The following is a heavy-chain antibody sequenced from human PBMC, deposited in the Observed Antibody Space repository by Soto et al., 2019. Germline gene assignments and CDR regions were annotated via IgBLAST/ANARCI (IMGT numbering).Heavy chain of an antibody. J-gene: IGHJ5*02. CDR3: ARWWSGSRQGFDP. D-gene: IGHD3-3*01. Sequence: QVQLQESGPGRVKHSQTLYLTCTVSGGSISSDDYYWSWIRQHPGQGLEWIGYIYYSGSTYYNPSLKSRVTISVDTSKNQFSLKLSSVTAADTAVYSCARWWSGSRQGFDPWGQGTLVTVSS. CDR2: IYYSGST. V-gene: IGHV4-31*03. CDR1: GGSISSDDYY.